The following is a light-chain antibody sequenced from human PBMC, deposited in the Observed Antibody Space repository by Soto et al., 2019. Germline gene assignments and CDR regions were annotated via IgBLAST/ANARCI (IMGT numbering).Light chain of an antibody. V-gene: IGKV1-9*01. Sequence: DIQLTQSPSFLSACVGDRVTITCRASQGISSDLAWYQQKPGKAPKLLINAASTLQSGVPSRFGGSGSGTEFTLTISSLQPEDFATYFCQQLNDYPITFGGGTKVEIK. CDR3: QQLNDYPIT. CDR1: QGISSD. J-gene: IGKJ4*01. CDR2: AAS.